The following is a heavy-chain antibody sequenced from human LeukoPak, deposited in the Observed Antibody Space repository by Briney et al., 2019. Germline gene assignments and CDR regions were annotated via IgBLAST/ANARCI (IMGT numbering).Heavy chain of an antibody. J-gene: IGHJ4*02. Sequence: PGGSLRLSCVASGFTFSIYGMHWVRQAPGKGLEWVAFIRYDGNKKYYADSVKGLFTISRDNSKNTLYLQMNSLRAEETAGFYCAKDTCWGFFYWGQGTLVTVSS. V-gene: IGHV3-30*02. CDR3: AKDTCWGFFY. CDR2: IRYDGNKK. D-gene: IGHD7-27*01. CDR1: GFTFSIYG.